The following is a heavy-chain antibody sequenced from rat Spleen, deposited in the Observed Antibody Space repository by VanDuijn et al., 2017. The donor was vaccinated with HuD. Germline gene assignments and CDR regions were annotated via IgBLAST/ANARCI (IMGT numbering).Heavy chain of an antibody. CDR2: IWTGGTT. CDR3: TRDQMDA. V-gene: IGHV2-43*01. J-gene: IGHJ4*01. Sequence: QVQLKESGPGLVQPSQTLSLTCTVSGFSLTSYHVSWVRQPPGKGLEWMGIIWTGGTTTYNSLLKSRLSISRDTSKSQVFLKMNSLQTDDTAIYYCTRDQMDAWGQGASVTVSS. CDR1: GFSLTSYH.